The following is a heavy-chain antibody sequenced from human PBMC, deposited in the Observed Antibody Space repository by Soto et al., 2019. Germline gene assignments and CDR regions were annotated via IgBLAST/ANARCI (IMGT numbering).Heavy chain of an antibody. CDR3: AKDLRYSLLPGPFDY. V-gene: IGHV3-23*01. J-gene: IGHJ4*02. CDR1: GFTFSSHA. Sequence: HPGGSLRLSCAASGFTFSSHAMGWLRQAPGTGPEWVAFVDGSGGDTYYADSVKGRFTISRDNSKNTLYLQMNSLRAEDTAVYYCAKDLRYSLLPGPFDYWGQGTLVTVSS. CDR2: VDGSGGDT. D-gene: IGHD4-17*01.